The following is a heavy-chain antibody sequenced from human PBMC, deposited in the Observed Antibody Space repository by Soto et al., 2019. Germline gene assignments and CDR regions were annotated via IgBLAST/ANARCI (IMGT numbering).Heavy chain of an antibody. V-gene: IGHV3-7*01. D-gene: IGHD3-22*01. CDR1: GFTFSSYW. CDR2: IKQDGSEK. CDR3: ARAQKVYYDSSGYYDYYYVMDV. Sequence: GGSLRLSCAASGFTFSSYWMSWVRQAPGKGLEWVANIKQDGSEKYYVDSVKGRFTISRDNAKNSLYLQMNRLRAEDTAVYYCARAQKVYYDSSGYYDYYYVMDVWGQGTTVAVSS. J-gene: IGHJ6*02.